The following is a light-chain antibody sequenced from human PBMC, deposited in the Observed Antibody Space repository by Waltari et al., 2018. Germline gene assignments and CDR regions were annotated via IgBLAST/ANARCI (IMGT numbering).Light chain of an antibody. Sequence: EVVLTQSPGTLSLSPGERAALSCRASQSVSSTYLAWYQQKPGQAPRLLIHGASSRATGIPDRFSGSGSGTDFTLTISRLEPEDFGVYYCQHYVSSLSWTFGQGTKVEVK. J-gene: IGKJ1*01. CDR3: QHYVSSLSWT. CDR2: GAS. CDR1: QSVSSTY. V-gene: IGKV3-20*01.